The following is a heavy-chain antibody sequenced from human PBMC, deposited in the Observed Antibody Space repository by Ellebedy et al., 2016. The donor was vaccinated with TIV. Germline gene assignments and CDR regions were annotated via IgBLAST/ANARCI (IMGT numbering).Heavy chain of an antibody. Sequence: GESLKISXAASGFTFSSYAMSWVRQAPGKGLEWVSAISGSGGSTYYADSVKGRFTISRDNSKNTLYLQMNSLRAEDTAVYYCARSGSYYYYYGMDVWGQGTTVTVSS. CDR1: GFTFSSYA. V-gene: IGHV3-23*01. CDR2: ISGSGGST. D-gene: IGHD1-26*01. CDR3: ARSGSYYYYYGMDV. J-gene: IGHJ6*02.